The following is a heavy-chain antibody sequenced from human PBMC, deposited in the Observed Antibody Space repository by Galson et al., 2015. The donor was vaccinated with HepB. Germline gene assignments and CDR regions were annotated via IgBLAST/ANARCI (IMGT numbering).Heavy chain of an antibody. CDR2: IRSKAYGGTT. D-gene: IGHD3-10*01. Sequence: SLRLSCAASGFTFGDYAMSWVRQAPGKGLEWVGFIRSKAYGGTTEYAASVKGRFTISRDDSKSIAYLQMNSLKTEDTAVYYCTRDPNSAYGSGLYYFDYWGQGTLVTVSS. J-gene: IGHJ4*02. CDR3: TRDPNSAYGSGLYYFDY. V-gene: IGHV3-49*04. CDR1: GFTFGDYA.